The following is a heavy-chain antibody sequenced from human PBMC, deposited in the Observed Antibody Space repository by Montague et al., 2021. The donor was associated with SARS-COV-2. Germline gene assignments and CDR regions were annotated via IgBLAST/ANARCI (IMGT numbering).Heavy chain of an antibody. Sequence: SETLSLTCAVYGGSLSGYSWSWIRQPPGKGLEWIGQIYHSGSTNXNPSLKSRVTISVDTSKNQFSLKLSSGTAADTALYYCRVVPAGIPKGPNFYYMDVWGQGTTVTVSS. J-gene: IGHJ6*03. CDR1: GGSLSGYS. CDR2: IYHSGST. CDR3: RVVPAGIPKGPNFYYMDV. D-gene: IGHD2-2*02. V-gene: IGHV4-34*01.